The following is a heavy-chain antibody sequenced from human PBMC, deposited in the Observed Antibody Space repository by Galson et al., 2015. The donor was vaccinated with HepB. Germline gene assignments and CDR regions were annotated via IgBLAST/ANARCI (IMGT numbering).Heavy chain of an antibody. CDR3: ARSFVVGPASISNWFDP. CDR2: IWYDGTKK. D-gene: IGHD2-2*02. CDR1: GFTFSSYG. J-gene: IGHJ5*02. V-gene: IGHV3-33*01. Sequence: SLRLSCATSGFTFSSYGMHWVRQAPGKGLEWVAVIWYDGTKKYYADSVKGRFTISRDNSKNTLYLEMNSLRAEDTAVYYCARSFVVGPASISNWFDPWGQGTLVTVSS.